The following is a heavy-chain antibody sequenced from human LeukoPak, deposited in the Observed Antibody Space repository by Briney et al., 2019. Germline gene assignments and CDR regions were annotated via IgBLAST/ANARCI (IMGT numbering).Heavy chain of an antibody. J-gene: IGHJ4*02. Sequence: GESLKISCKGSGYNFTSYWIGWVRQMPGKGLEWMGIIYPGDSDTRYSPSFQGQVTISADKSISTAYLQWSSLKASDTAMYYCARDATYYDILTGSYYFDYWGQGTLVTVSS. CDR2: IYPGDSDT. D-gene: IGHD3-9*01. CDR3: ARDATYYDILTGSYYFDY. CDR1: GYNFTSYW. V-gene: IGHV5-51*01.